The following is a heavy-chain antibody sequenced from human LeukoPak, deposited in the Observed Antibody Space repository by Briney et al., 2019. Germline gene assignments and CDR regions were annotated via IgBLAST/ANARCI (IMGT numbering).Heavy chain of an antibody. Sequence: SETLSLTCAVSGDSSSSSIYYWGWIRQPPGKGLEWIGSIDYSGSTHYNPSLKSRATISIDTSKNQLSLKLSSVTAADTALYYCAREYTLYRSGWFLDYWGQGTVVTVSS. V-gene: IGHV4-39*07. CDR2: IDYSGST. CDR1: GDSSSSSIYY. CDR3: AREYTLYRSGWFLDY. D-gene: IGHD6-19*01. J-gene: IGHJ4*02.